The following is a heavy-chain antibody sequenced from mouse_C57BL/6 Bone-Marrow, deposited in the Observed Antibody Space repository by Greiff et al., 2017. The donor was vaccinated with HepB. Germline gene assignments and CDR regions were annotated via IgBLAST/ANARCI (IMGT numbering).Heavy chain of an antibody. V-gene: IGHV1-7*01. CDR2: INPSSGYT. CDR3: ARSTTVVAYYFDY. J-gene: IGHJ2*01. D-gene: IGHD1-1*01. CDR1: GYTFTSYW. Sequence: VQLQESGAELAKPGASVKLSCKASGYTFTSYWMHWVKQRPGQGLEWIGYINPSSGYTKYNQKFKDKATLTADKSSSTAYMQLSSLTYEDSAVYYCARSTTVVAYYFDYWGQGTTLTVSS.